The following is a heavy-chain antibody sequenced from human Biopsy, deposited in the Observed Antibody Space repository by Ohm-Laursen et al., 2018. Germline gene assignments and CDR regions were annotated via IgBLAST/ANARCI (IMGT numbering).Heavy chain of an antibody. CDR3: AREAIGVATAFDI. CDR2: IYYSGST. J-gene: IGHJ3*02. D-gene: IGHD5-12*01. Sequence: TLSLTCTVSGVFISTYYWSWIRQSPGRGLEWIAYIYYSGSTDYNSSLKSRVTISLDTSKNQFSLKLSSVTAADTAIYYCAREAIGVATAFDIWGQGTMVTVSS. V-gene: IGHV4-59*01. CDR1: GVFISTYY.